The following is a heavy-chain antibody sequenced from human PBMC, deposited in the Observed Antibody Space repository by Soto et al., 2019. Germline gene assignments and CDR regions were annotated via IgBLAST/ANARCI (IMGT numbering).Heavy chain of an antibody. CDR1: GFTFSLYA. Sequence: QVQLVESGGGVVQPGRSLRLSCAASGFTFSLYAIHWVRQAPGKGLEWVAAIWGDGSDKKYADSVKGRFTVSRDNSKNTLYIQMNSLRDEDTAVYFCARSGDCTGPSCHLRGPFDPWGPGTLVTVSS. CDR3: ARSGDCTGPSCHLRGPFDP. V-gene: IGHV3-33*01. D-gene: IGHD2-8*02. J-gene: IGHJ5*02. CDR2: IWGDGSDK.